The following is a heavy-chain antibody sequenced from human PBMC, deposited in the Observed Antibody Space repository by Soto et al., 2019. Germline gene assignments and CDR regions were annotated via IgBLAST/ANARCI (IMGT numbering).Heavy chain of an antibody. D-gene: IGHD3-9*01. CDR3: ARDVYYDMLTCYYPADYGKDV. Sequence: GPSLRLSWAASELTFSSSSMNWVRQSPGEGREWVSYISSSSSTIYYADSVKGRFTISRDNAKNSLYLQMNSLRAEDTAVYDCARDVYYDMLTCYYPADYGKDVWGQGTTVTVSS. V-gene: IGHV3-48*04. CDR2: ISSSSSTI. CDR1: ELTFSSSS. J-gene: IGHJ6*02.